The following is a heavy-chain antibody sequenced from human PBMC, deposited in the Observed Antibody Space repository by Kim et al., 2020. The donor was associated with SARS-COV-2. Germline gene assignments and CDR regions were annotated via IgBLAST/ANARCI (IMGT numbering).Heavy chain of an antibody. CDR1: GGSFSGYY. V-gene: IGHV4-34*01. Sequence: SETLSLTCAVYGGSFSGYYWSWIRQPPGKGLEWIGEINHSGSTNYNPSLKSRVTISVDTSKNQFSLKLSSVTAADTAVYYCARFRRGDDYYYGMDVWGQGTTVTVSS. J-gene: IGHJ6*02. CDR3: ARFRRGDDYYYGMDV. D-gene: IGHD3-16*01. CDR2: INHSGST.